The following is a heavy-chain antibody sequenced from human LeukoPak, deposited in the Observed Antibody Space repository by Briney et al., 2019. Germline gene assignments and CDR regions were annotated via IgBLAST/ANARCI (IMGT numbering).Heavy chain of an antibody. V-gene: IGHV4-59*01. Sequence: SETLSLTCTVSGGSISSYYWSWIRQPPGKGLEWIGYIYYSGSTNYNPSLKSRVTISVDTSKNQSSLKLSSVTAADTAVYYCATLGGGALRIDYWGQGTLVTVSS. D-gene: IGHD1-26*01. CDR1: GGSISSYY. CDR3: ATLGGGALRIDY. CDR2: IYYSGST. J-gene: IGHJ4*02.